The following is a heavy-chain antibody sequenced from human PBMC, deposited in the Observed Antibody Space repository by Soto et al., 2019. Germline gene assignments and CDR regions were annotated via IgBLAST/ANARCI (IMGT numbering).Heavy chain of an antibody. CDR2: MSFDGTTK. CDR1: GFTFSNFA. Sequence: GGSLRLSCAASGFTFSNFAMHGFRQDPGKGLEWVAVMSFDGTTKFYADSVRGRFTISRDNSKNTLYLQMNSLRAEDTAMYYCAKQPIAPSRWLDPWGQGNLVTVSS. D-gene: IGHD3-16*02. CDR3: AKQPIAPSRWLDP. V-gene: IGHV3-30-3*02. J-gene: IGHJ5*02.